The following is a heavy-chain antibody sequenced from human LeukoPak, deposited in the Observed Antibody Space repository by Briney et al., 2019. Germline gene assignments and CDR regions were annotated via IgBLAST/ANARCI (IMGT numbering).Heavy chain of an antibody. Sequence: PGGTLRLSCAASGFTFSSYSMNWVRQATGKGLEWVSSISSSSSYIYYADSVKGRFTISRDNAKNSLYLQMNSLRAEDTAVYYCARDGGHIAAAGDFDYWGQGTLVTVSS. CDR2: ISSSSSYI. CDR1: GFTFSSYS. D-gene: IGHD6-13*01. CDR3: ARDGGHIAAAGDFDY. V-gene: IGHV3-21*01. J-gene: IGHJ4*02.